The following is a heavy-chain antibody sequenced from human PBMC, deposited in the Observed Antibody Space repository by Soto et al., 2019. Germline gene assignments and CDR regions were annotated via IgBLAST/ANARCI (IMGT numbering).Heavy chain of an antibody. CDR3: IAPYDFWSGLHYYYYYGMDV. CDR2: IKTTTDGGTT. CDR1: GFTFSNAW. J-gene: IGHJ6*02. V-gene: IGHV3-15*01. D-gene: IGHD3-3*01. Sequence: EVQLVESGGDFVKPGGSLRISCAASGFTFSNAWMSWVRQAPGKGLEWVGLIKTTTDGGTTDYAAPVKGRFSILRDDSKHTVYLQMNSLKTEDTGVYYCIAPYDFWSGLHYYYYYGMDVWGQGTTVTVSS.